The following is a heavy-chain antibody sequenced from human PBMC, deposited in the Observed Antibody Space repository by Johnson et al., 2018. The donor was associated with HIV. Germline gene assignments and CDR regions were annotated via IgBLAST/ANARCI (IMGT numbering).Heavy chain of an antibody. V-gene: IGHV3-9*01. Sequence: VQLVESGGGLVQPGRSLRLSCTASGFTFDDYAMHWVRQAPGKGLEWVSGISWNSGSIAYADSVKGRFTISRDNAKSSLYLQMNGLRAEDTAVYYCARASTTVTTGDDAFDIWGQGTMVTVSS. CDR1: GFTFDDYA. CDR2: ISWNSGSI. CDR3: ARASTTVTTGDDAFDI. J-gene: IGHJ3*02. D-gene: IGHD4-17*01.